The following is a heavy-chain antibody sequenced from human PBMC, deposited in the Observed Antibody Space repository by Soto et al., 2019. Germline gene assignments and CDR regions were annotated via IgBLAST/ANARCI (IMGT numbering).Heavy chain of an antibody. CDR3: AKGNHVLRFLEWLLDAFDI. D-gene: IGHD3-3*01. J-gene: IGHJ3*02. CDR2: ISGSGGST. V-gene: IGHV3-23*01. CDR1: GFTFSSYA. Sequence: GGSVRLSCAASGFTFSSYAMSWVRQAPGKGLEWVSAISGSGGSTYYADSVKGRFTISRDNSKNTLYLQMNSLRAEDTAVYYCAKGNHVLRFLEWLLDAFDIWGQGTMVTVSS.